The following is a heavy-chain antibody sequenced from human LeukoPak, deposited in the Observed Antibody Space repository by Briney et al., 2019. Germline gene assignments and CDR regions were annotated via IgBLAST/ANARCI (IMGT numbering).Heavy chain of an antibody. CDR2: ISYGGSNK. CDR1: GFTFSSNA. J-gene: IGHJ4*02. D-gene: IGHD2-2*01. CDR3: ASGYCGRTTCSPPFDY. Sequence: GGSLRLSCAASGFTFSSNAMHWVRQAPGKGLEWVAVISYGGSNKYYADYVKGRFTISRDNSKKTVYLEMNSLRVEDTAVYYCASGYCGRTTCSPPFDYWGQGTLVTVSS. V-gene: IGHV3-30-3*01.